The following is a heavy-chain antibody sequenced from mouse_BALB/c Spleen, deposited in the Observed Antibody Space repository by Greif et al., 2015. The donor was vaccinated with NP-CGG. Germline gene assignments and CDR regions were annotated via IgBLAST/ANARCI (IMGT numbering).Heavy chain of an antibody. CDR1: GFTFSSFG. J-gene: IGHJ2*01. V-gene: IGHV5-17*02. Sequence: EVKLMESGGGLVQPGGSRKLSCAASGFTFSSFGVHWVRQAPEKGLEWVAYISSGSSTIYYADTVKGRFTISRDNPKNTLFLQMTSLRSEDTAMYYCARLFDYWGQGTTLTVSS. CDR3: ARLFDY. CDR2: ISSGSSTI.